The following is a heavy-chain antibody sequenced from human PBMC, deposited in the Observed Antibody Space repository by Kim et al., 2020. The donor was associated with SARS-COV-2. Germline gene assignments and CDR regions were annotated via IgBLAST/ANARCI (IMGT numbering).Heavy chain of an antibody. CDR1: GGSISSGGYY. Sequence: SETLSLTCTVSGGSISSGGYYWSWIRQHPGKGLEWIGYIYYSGSTYYNPSLKSRVTISVDTSKNQFSLKLSSVTAADTAVYYCARYGILIGSSAPLCYGMDVWGQGTTVTVSS. CDR2: IYYSGST. V-gene: IGHV4-31*03. J-gene: IGHJ6*02. D-gene: IGHD3-9*01. CDR3: ARYGILIGSSAPLCYGMDV.